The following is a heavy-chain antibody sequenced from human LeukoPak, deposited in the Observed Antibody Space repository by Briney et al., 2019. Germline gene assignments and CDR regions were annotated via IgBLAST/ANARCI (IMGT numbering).Heavy chain of an antibody. Sequence: SVKVSCKASGGTFSSYAISWLRQAPGQGLEWMGRIIPILGIANYAQKFQGRVTITADKSTSTAYMELSSLRSEDTAVYYCAWSVRANDAFDIWGQGTMVTVSS. J-gene: IGHJ3*02. V-gene: IGHV1-69*04. CDR1: GGTFSSYA. D-gene: IGHD1-26*01. CDR2: IIPILGIA. CDR3: AWSVRANDAFDI.